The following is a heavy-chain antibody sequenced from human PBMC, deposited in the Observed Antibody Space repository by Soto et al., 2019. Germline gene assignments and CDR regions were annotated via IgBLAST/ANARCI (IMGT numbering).Heavy chain of an antibody. Sequence: EVQLVESGGGLVQPGGSLRLSCAASGFTYSSYSMNWVRQAPGKGLEWVSYISSSSSTIYYADSVKGRFTISRDNAKNSLYLHMNILRAEDTAVYYCANVGVVTPLMGYWGHGTLVTVSS. CDR2: ISSSSSTI. V-gene: IGHV3-48*01. J-gene: IGHJ4*01. D-gene: IGHD3-3*01. CDR3: ANVGVVTPLMGY. CDR1: GFTYSSYS.